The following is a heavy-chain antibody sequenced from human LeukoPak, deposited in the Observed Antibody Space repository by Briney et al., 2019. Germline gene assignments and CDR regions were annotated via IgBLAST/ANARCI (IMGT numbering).Heavy chain of an antibody. CDR3: ARDLVMVNTPGDDFDY. D-gene: IGHD2-21*01. Sequence: GGSLRLSCAASGFTFSAYWMHWVRPAPGKGLVWVLRINEGGRFATYADSVKGRFTVSRDNAKNTVYLQMNSLTAEDTAVYYCARDLVMVNTPGDDFDYWGRGTLVTVSS. CDR2: INEGGRFA. V-gene: IGHV3-74*01. J-gene: IGHJ4*02. CDR1: GFTFSAYW.